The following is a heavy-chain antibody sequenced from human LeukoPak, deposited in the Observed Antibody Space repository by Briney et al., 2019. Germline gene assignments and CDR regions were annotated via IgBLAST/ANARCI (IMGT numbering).Heavy chain of an antibody. J-gene: IGHJ6*02. Sequence: RGSPILFCAASGFTFSSYWMHWVSQAPGKGLVWVSRINSDGSSTSYADSVKGRFTISRNNAKNTLYLQMNSLRAEDTAVYYCAREGYDFWSGYLSWVNHYYYGMDVWGQGTPVTVSS. D-gene: IGHD3-3*01. V-gene: IGHV3-74*01. CDR1: GFTFSSYW. CDR3: AREGYDFWSGYLSWVNHYYYGMDV. CDR2: INSDGSST.